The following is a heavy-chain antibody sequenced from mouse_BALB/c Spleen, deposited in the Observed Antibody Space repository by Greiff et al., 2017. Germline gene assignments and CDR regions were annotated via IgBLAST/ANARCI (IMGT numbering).Heavy chain of an antibody. V-gene: IGHV5-12-1*01. D-gene: IGHD1-2*01. CDR3: ARRALLRPSYAMDY. CDR1: GFAFSSYD. Sequence: EVKLMESGGGLVKPGGSLKLSCAASGFAFSSYDMSWVRQTPEKRLEWVAYISSGGSSTYYPDTVKGRFTISRDNAKNTLYLQMSSLKSEDTAMYYCARRALLRPSYAMDYWGQGTSVTVSS. CDR2: ISSGGSST. J-gene: IGHJ4*01.